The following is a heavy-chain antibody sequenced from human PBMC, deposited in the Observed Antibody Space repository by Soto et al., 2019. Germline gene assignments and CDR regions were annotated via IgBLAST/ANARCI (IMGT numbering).Heavy chain of an antibody. V-gene: IGHV5-10-1*01. D-gene: IGHD2-2*02. CDR2: IDPSDSYT. J-gene: IGHJ4*02. CDR3: ASHHCITPSCYNDY. CDR1: GYSFTSYW. Sequence: PGESLKISCQGSGYSFTSYWIFWVRQMPGKGLEWIGRIDPSDSYTNYSPSFQGHVTISADRPITTAYLQWSSLRASDTAMYYCASHHCITPSCYNDYWGQGTLVTVSS.